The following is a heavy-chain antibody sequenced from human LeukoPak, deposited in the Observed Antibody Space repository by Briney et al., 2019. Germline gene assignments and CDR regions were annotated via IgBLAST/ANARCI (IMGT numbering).Heavy chain of an antibody. V-gene: IGHV3-43D*03. CDR2: ISWDGGST. CDR3: AKGPGYYDSSGYYYGDYYYYMDV. CDR1: GFTFDDYA. J-gene: IGHJ6*03. D-gene: IGHD3-22*01. Sequence: GGSLRLSCAASGFTFDDYAMHWVRQAPGKGLEWVSLISWDGGSTYYADSVKGRFTISRDNSKNSLYLQMNSLRAEDTALYYCAKGPGYYDSSGYYYGDYYYYMDVWGKGTTVTVSS.